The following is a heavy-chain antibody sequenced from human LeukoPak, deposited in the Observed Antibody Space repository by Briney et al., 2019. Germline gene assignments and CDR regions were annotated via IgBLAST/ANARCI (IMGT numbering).Heavy chain of an antibody. Sequence: ASVKVSCKTSGYTFTGFYMYWVRRAPGQGLEWMGWVNPNTGGTNYAQKFQGRVSMTRDTSITTAYMELSRLRFDDTAVYYCATHSRACSSFDCWGQGTLVTVSS. D-gene: IGHD3-10*02. CDR2: VNPNTGGT. V-gene: IGHV1-2*02. CDR3: ATHSRACSSFDC. J-gene: IGHJ4*02. CDR1: GYTFTGFY.